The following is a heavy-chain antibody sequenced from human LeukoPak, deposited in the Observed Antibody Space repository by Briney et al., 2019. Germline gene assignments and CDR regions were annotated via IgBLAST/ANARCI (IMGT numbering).Heavy chain of an antibody. CDR1: GFTVSSNY. Sequence: GGSLRLSCAASGFTVSSNYMSWVRQAPGKGLEWVSVIYSGGSTYYADSVKGRFTISRDNSKKTLYLQMNSLRAEDTAAYYCAKTRGYSSGGSCYSDYWGQGTLVTVSS. V-gene: IGHV3-53*01. J-gene: IGHJ4*02. CDR3: AKTRGYSSGGSCYSDY. D-gene: IGHD2-15*01. CDR2: IYSGGST.